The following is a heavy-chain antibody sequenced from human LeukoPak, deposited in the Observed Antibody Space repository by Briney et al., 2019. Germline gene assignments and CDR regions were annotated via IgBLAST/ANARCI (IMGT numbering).Heavy chain of an antibody. Sequence: GGSLRLSCAASGFTFSSYEMHWVRQAPGKGLEGVSYISSSGSTIYYADSVEGRFTISRDNAKNSLYLQMNSLRAEDTAVYYCVCVYSTLFDYWGQGTLVTVSS. J-gene: IGHJ4*02. D-gene: IGHD5/OR15-5a*01. CDR1: GFTFSSYE. CDR2: ISSSGSTI. CDR3: VCVYSTLFDY. V-gene: IGHV3-48*03.